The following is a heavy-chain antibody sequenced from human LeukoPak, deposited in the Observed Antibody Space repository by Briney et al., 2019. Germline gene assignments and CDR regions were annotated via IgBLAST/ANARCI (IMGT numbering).Heavy chain of an antibody. Sequence: GGPLRLSCAASGFTFSSYAMIWVRQAPGKGLEWVSGISGSGGSTFYADSVKGRFTISRDNSKNTLYLQMHSLRAEDTAVYYCAKRRGLELLYYYYMDVWGKGTTVTVSS. CDR3: AKRRGLELLYYYYMDV. CDR1: GFTFSSYA. J-gene: IGHJ6*03. V-gene: IGHV3-23*01. D-gene: IGHD1-7*01. CDR2: ISGSGGST.